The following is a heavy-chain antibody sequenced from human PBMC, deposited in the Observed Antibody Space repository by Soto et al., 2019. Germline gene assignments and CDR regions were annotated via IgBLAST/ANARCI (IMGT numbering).Heavy chain of an antibody. J-gene: IGHJ4*02. D-gene: IGHD6-19*01. Sequence: EVHLLESGGGLVQPGGSLRLSCTVSGFTFRSYAMSWVRQAPGGGLEWVSSIIGSGDSTYYADSVKGRFTISRDNSKSTLFLQMHSLRAEDTAIYYCVKDRAYRTVAGTDYWGQGTLVSVSS. CDR2: IIGSGDST. V-gene: IGHV3-23*01. CDR3: VKDRAYRTVAGTDY. CDR1: GFTFRSYA.